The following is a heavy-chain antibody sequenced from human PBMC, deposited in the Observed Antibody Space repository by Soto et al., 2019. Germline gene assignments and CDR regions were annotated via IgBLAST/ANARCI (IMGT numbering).Heavy chain of an antibody. CDR3: ARDLRIQPQRLDS. J-gene: IGHJ4*02. Sequence: PGGSLGLSCAASGFSVSSNYMSWGRQAPGKGLEWVSVIYSGGNTYYADSVKGRFTISRDNSKNTLYLQMNSLRPEDTAVYYCARDLRIQPQRLDSWGRGTLVTVSS. CDR1: GFSVSSNY. CDR2: IYSGGNT. V-gene: IGHV3-53*01. D-gene: IGHD1-1*01.